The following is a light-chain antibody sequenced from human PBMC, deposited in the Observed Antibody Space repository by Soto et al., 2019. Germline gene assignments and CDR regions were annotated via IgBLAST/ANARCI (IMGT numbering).Light chain of an antibody. V-gene: IGKV3-15*01. Sequence: EIVMTQSPATLSVSPGERVTLSCRASQSVSRSLAWYQQKLGQAPRLLIYGASTRATGIPARFSGSGSGTEFTLTISSLQSEDFAVYYCQQYNNWPPFTFGPGTKVDIK. CDR2: GAS. J-gene: IGKJ3*01. CDR3: QQYNNWPPFT. CDR1: QSVSRS.